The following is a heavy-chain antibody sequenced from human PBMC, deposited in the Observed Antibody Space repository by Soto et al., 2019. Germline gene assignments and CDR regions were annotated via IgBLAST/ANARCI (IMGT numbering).Heavy chain of an antibody. CDR2: IYYSGST. J-gene: IGHJ4*02. V-gene: IGHV4-30-4*01. Sequence: AXTFTDSGCCIIRGDCYWSWLRQPPGKCLEWIGYIYYSGSTYYKPSLKSRVTIAVDTSKNQFSLKLSSVTAADTAVYYCAREDLTATYYDRSFWGQGTLVTVSS. CDR1: GCCIIRGDCY. CDR3: AREDLTATYYDRSF. D-gene: IGHD3-22*01.